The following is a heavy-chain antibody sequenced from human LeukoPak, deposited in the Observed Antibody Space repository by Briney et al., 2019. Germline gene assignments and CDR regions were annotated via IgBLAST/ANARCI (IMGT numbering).Heavy chain of an antibody. Sequence: ASVKVSCKASGYTFTSYYMHWVRQAPGQGLEWMGGIIPIFGTANYAQKFQGRVTITADESTSTAYMELSSLRSEDTAVYYCSSRDYCSSTSCRNYYYYYMDVWGKGTTVTVSS. CDR3: SSRDYCSSTSCRNYYYYYMDV. V-gene: IGHV1-69*13. J-gene: IGHJ6*03. D-gene: IGHD2-2*01. CDR1: GYTFTSYY. CDR2: IIPIFGTA.